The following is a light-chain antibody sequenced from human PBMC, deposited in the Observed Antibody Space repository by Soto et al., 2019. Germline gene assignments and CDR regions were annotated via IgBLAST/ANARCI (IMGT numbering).Light chain of an antibody. Sequence: EIVLTQSPATLSLSPGERATLSCRASQSVSTYLAWYQQKPGQAPRLLIHNASTRATGIPARFSGSGSGTDFTLTISSLQYEDFAVYYCQQRSNWPLTFGGGTKVEIK. CDR3: QQRSNWPLT. CDR2: NAS. V-gene: IGKV3-11*01. J-gene: IGKJ4*01. CDR1: QSVSTY.